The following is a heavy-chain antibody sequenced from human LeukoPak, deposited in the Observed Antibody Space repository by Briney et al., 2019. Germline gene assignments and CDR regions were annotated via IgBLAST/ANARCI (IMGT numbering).Heavy chain of an antibody. CDR1: GGSFSGYY. CDR3: ARSGAIRYFDL. D-gene: IGHD2-15*01. Sequence: KPSETLSLTCAVYGGSFSGYYWSWIRRPPGKGLEWIGEINHSGSTNYNPSLKSRVTISVDTSKNQFSLKLSSVTAADTAVYYCARSGAIRYFDLWGRGTLVTVSS. V-gene: IGHV4-34*01. CDR2: INHSGST. J-gene: IGHJ2*01.